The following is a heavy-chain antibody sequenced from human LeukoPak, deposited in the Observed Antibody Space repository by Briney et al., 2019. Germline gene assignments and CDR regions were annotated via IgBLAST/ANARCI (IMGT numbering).Heavy chain of an antibody. D-gene: IGHD5-18*01. CDR2: INWNGGST. V-gene: IGHV3-20*04. CDR3: ARDRGSYGNNWFDP. CDR1: GFTFDDYG. J-gene: IGHJ5*02. Sequence: PGGSLRLSCAASGFTFDDYGMSWVRQAPGKGLEWVSGINWNGGSTGYADSVKGRFTISRDNAKNSLYLQMNSLRAEDTALYYCARDRGSYGNNWFDPWGQGTLVTVSS.